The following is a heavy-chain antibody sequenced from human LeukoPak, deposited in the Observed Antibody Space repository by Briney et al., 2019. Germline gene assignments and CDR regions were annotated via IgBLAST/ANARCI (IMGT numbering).Heavy chain of an antibody. V-gene: IGHV3-7*01. D-gene: IGHD6-13*01. CDR2: INEHGSEK. Sequence: GGSLRLSCAASGFTFSSYWMSWVRQAPGKGLEWVANINEHGSEKYYVDSVKGRFTISRDNAKNSLDLQMNSLRVEDTAVYYCARDPDAGTADYWGQGTLVTVSS. J-gene: IGHJ4*02. CDR3: ARDPDAGTADY. CDR1: GFTFSSYW.